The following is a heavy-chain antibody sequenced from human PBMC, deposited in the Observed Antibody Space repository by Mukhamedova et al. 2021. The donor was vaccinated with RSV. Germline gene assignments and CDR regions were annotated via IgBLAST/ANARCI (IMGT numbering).Heavy chain of an antibody. CDR3: AKEDIVVVVAAMANAFDI. CDR2: ISYDGSNK. Sequence: EWVAVISYDGSNKYYADSVKGRFTISRDNSKNTLYLQMNSLRAEDTAVYYCAKEDIVVVVAAMANAFDIWGQGTMVTVSS. J-gene: IGHJ3*02. D-gene: IGHD2-15*01. V-gene: IGHV3-30*07.